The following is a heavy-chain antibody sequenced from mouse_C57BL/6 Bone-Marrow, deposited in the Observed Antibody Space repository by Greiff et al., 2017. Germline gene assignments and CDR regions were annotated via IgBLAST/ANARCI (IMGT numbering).Heavy chain of an antibody. Sequence: EVKLVESGGGLVKPGGSLKLSCAASGFTFSSYAMSWVRQTPEKRLEWVATISDGGSYTYYPDNVKGRFTISRDNAKNNLYLQMSHLKSEDTAMYYCARDDPYYVDYWGQGTTLTVSS. CDR3: ARDDPYYVDY. J-gene: IGHJ2*01. V-gene: IGHV5-4*01. CDR2: ISDGGSYT. CDR1: GFTFSSYA.